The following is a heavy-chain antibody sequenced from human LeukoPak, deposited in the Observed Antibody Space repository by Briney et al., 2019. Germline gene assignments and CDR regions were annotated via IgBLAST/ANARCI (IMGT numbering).Heavy chain of an antibody. CDR3: ARGGDSYYYFMDV. CDR1: GYTFTGYY. J-gene: IGHJ6*03. D-gene: IGHD3-16*01. V-gene: IGHV1-2*02. CDR2: INPNSGGT. Sequence: ASVKVSCKASGYTFTGYYMHWVRQAPGQGLEWMGWINPNSGGTNYAQKFQGRVTMTRDTSISTAYMELSRPRSDDTAVYSCARGGDSYYYFMDVWGKGTTVTVSS.